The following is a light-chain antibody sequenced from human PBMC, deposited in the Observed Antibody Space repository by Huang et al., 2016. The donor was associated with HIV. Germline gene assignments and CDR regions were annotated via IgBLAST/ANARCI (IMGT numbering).Light chain of an antibody. Sequence: EIVLTQSPATLSLSPGERATLSCRAIQSVGGYLAWYQQKPGQAPRLLIYEASNRATGIPARFSGSGSGTDFTLTISSLEPEDFAVYYCQQRTNWPPGFTFGPGTKVDIK. CDR1: QSVGGY. CDR2: EAS. J-gene: IGKJ3*01. CDR3: QQRTNWPPGFT. V-gene: IGKV3-11*01.